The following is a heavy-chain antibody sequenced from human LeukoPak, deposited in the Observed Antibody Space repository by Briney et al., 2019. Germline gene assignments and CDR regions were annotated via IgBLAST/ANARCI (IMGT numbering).Heavy chain of an antibody. V-gene: IGHV3-74*01. CDR3: ARGYYGSSFGY. D-gene: IGHD3-10*01. J-gene: IGHJ4*02. CDR2: ISPDGSRT. CDR1: GFTFSSYW. Sequence: GGSLRLSCGASGFTFSSYWMHWVRQAPGKGLVWVSRISPDGSRTSYADSVKGRFNISRDNAKNTLDLQMNSLRAEDAAVYYCARGYYGSSFGYWGQGTLVTVSS.